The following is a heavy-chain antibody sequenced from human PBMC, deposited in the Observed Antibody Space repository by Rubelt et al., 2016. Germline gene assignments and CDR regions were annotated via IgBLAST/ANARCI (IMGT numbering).Heavy chain of an antibody. CDR2: ISSSSTTI. Sequence: VRQAPGKGLEWISYISSSSTTIYYADSVKGRFTISRDNAKNTQYLQMNSLRPEDTAVYYCAREGSSPNWFDPWGQGTQVTVSS. D-gene: IGHD3-10*01. J-gene: IGHJ5*02. V-gene: IGHV3-48*01. CDR3: AREGSSPNWFDP.